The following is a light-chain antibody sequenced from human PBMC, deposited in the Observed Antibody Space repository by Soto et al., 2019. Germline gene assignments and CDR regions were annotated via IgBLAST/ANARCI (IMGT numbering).Light chain of an antibody. J-gene: IGLJ3*02. CDR2: DVT. CDR3: SSHAGPYPGV. Sequence: QSALTQPRSVSGSPGQSVTISCTGTSSDVGGHNFVSWYQQLPGKAPKLMIYDVTKRPSGVPDRFSGSKSGNTASLTISGLQAEDEADYYCSSHAGPYPGVFGGGTKVTVL. V-gene: IGLV2-11*01. CDR1: SSDVGGHNF.